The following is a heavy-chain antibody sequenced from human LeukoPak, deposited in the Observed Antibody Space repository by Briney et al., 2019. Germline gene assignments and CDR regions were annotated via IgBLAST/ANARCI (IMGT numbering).Heavy chain of an antibody. Sequence: ASVKVSCKASGYSFPSYGISWVRQAPGQGPEWMGWISPYNDNTNYAQKLQGRVTMTTDTSTSTAYMELRSLRSDDTAVYYCALGYSSSLAGVVEIDYWGQGTLVTVSS. J-gene: IGHJ4*02. V-gene: IGHV1-18*01. CDR3: ALGYSSSLAGVVEIDY. CDR2: ISPYNDNT. D-gene: IGHD6-13*01. CDR1: GYSFPSYG.